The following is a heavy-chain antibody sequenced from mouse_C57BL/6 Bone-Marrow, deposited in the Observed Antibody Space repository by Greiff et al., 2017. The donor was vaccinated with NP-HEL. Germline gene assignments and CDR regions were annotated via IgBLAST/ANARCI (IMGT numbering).Heavy chain of an antibody. V-gene: IGHV1-50*01. CDR2: IDPSDSYT. Sequence: QVQLKESGAELVKPGASVKLSCKASGYTFTSYWMQWVKQRPGQGLEWIGEIDPSDSYTNYNQKFKGKATLTVDTSSSTAYMQLSSLTSEDSAVYYCARKDYYGSSYEFTYWGQGTLVTVSA. CDR1: GYTFTSYW. D-gene: IGHD1-1*01. CDR3: ARKDYYGSSYEFTY. J-gene: IGHJ3*01.